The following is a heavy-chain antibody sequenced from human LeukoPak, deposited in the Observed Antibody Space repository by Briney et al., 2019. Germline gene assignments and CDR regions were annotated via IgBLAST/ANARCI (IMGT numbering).Heavy chain of an antibody. CDR3: ARGEDQWLVEN. D-gene: IGHD6-19*01. V-gene: IGHV4-59*01. CDR2: IYYSGST. J-gene: IGHJ4*02. CDR1: GGSISSYY. Sequence: PSDTLSLTCTVSGGSISSYYWSWIRQPPGKGLEWIGYIYYSGSTNYNPSLKSRVTISVDTSKNQFSLKLSSVTAADTAVYYCARGEDQWLVENWGQGTLVTVSS.